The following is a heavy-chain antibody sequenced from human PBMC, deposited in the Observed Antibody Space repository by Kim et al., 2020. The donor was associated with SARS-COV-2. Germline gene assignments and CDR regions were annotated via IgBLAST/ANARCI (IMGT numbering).Heavy chain of an antibody. CDR2: IWYDGSNK. V-gene: IGHV3-33*01. J-gene: IGHJ6*02. CDR1: GFTFSSYG. Sequence: GGSLRLSCAASGFTFSSYGMHWVRQAPGKGLEWVAVIWYDGSNKYYADSVKGRFTISRDNSKNTLYLQMNSLRAEDTAVYYCAGGLDYYGSGSYSSPPVYGMDVWGQGTTVTVSS. D-gene: IGHD3-10*01. CDR3: AGGLDYYGSGSYSSPPVYGMDV.